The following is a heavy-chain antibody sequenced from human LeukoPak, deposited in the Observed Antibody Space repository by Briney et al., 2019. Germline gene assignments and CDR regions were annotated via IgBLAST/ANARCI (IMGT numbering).Heavy chain of an antibody. J-gene: IGHJ4*02. Sequence: GGSLRLSCAASGFTFSTYEMKWVRQAPGKGLEWVSYITGSGSPIYYADFVKGRFTISRDNAKNSLSLQMNSLRADDTAIYFCVTRSSSADYWGQGTLVTVSS. V-gene: IGHV3-48*03. CDR1: GFTFSTYE. CDR3: VTRSSSADY. D-gene: IGHD6-13*01. CDR2: ITGSGSPI.